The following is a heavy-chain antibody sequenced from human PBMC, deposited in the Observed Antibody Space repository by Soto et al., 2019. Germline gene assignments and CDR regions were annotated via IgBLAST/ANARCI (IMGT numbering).Heavy chain of an antibody. V-gene: IGHV4-34*01. D-gene: IGHD5-18*01. CDR2: INHSGST. CDR3: ARGRPRFGTAIKRNDAFDI. CDR1: GGSFSGYY. J-gene: IGHJ3*02. Sequence: QVQLQQWGAGLLKPSETLSLTCAVYGGSFSGYYWSWIRQPPGKGLEWIGEINHSGSTNYNPSLXRRVTASVDTXXNXCXXRLSSVTAADTAVYYCARGRPRFGTAIKRNDAFDIWGQGTMVTVSS.